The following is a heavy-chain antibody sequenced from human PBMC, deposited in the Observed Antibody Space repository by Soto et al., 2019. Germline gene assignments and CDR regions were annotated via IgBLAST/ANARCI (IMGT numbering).Heavy chain of an antibody. CDR2: IYYSGST. J-gene: IGHJ4*02. CDR1: GGSISRYY. Sequence: SETHSLTCTVSGGSISRYYWNWIRQPPGKGLEWIGDIYYSGSTNYNPSLKSRVTISVDTSKNQFSLRLSSVTAADTAVYYCASRNVAVGSFDYWGQGTLVTVSS. V-gene: IGHV4-59*01. CDR3: ASRNVAVGSFDY. D-gene: IGHD6-13*01.